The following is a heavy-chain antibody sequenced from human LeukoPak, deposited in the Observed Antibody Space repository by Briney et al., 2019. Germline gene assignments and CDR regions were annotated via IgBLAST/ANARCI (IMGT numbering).Heavy chain of an antibody. CDR3: AKVLSPRKFGDMYYGMDV. J-gene: IGHJ6*02. Sequence: PGGSLRLSCAASGFTFSSYAMSWVRQAPGKGLEWVSAISGSGGSTYYADSVKGRFTISRDNSKNTLYLQMNSLRAEDTAVYYCAKVLSPRKFGDMYYGMDVWGQGTTVTVSS. V-gene: IGHV3-23*01. D-gene: IGHD3-10*01. CDR2: ISGSGGST. CDR1: GFTFSSYA.